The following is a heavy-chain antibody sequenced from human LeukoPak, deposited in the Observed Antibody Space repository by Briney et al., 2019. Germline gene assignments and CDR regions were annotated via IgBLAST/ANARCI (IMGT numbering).Heavy chain of an antibody. CDR2: IKQDGKEK. D-gene: IGHD3-10*01. CDR1: GFTLSSCW. J-gene: IGHJ4*02. Sequence: GGSLRLSCAASGFTLSSCWVSWVRQAPGKGLEWVANIKQDGKEKYYADSVKGRFTISRDNARNSLYLQMNSLRAEDTGVYYCATIKVRANNYDTDGFEYWGQGTLVTVSS. V-gene: IGHV3-7*05. CDR3: ATIKVRANNYDTDGFEY.